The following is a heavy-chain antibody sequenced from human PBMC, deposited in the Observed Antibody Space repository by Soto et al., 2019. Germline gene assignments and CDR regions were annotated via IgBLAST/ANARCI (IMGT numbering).Heavy chain of an antibody. CDR1: GGSLSSNTSY. CDR2: VYYSGST. V-gene: IGHV4-39*01. J-gene: IGHJ4*02. Sequence: QLQLQESGPGLVRPSETLSLTCTVSGGSLSSNTSYWGWIRQPPGKVLEWIGSVYYSGSTHYNPSLESRVTISVDTSKNQFSLKLSAVTAADTAVLYCARQSDCSTTSCYARFDYWGQGTLATVSS. D-gene: IGHD2-2*01. CDR3: ARQSDCSTTSCYARFDY.